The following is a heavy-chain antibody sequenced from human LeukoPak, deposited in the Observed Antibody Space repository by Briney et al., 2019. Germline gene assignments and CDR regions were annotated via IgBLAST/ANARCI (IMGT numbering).Heavy chain of an antibody. Sequence: SQTLSLTCTVSGGSISSGSYYWSWIRQPAGKGLEWIGYIYYSGSTNYNPSLKSRVTISVDTSKNQFSLKLSSVTAADTAVYYCAREHTTNYDSSGYSYFDYWGQGTLVTVSS. CDR2: IYYSGST. V-gene: IGHV4-61*10. CDR3: AREHTTNYDSSGYSYFDY. D-gene: IGHD3-22*01. CDR1: GGSISSGSYY. J-gene: IGHJ4*02.